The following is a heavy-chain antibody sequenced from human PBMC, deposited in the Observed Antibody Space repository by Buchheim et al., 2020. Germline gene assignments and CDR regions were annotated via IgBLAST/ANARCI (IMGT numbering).Heavy chain of an antibody. CDR2: IRGNGGSI. J-gene: IGHJ4*02. D-gene: IGHD1-26*01. CDR1: GFTFSVYA. CDR3: AKSPRWELLDD. V-gene: IGHV3-23*01. Sequence: EVQLLESGGGWIQPGGSLRLSCAASGFTFSVYAMTWVRQAPGKGLERVSAIRGNGGSIYYADSVKGRLTIPRDNSRHILFLQMNSLRAEDTAVYYCAKSPRWELLDDWGQGAL.